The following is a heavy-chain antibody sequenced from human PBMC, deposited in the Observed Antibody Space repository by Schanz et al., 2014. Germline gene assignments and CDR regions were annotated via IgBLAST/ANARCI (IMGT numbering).Heavy chain of an antibody. D-gene: IGHD4-17*01. CDR2: IIPVLAIA. CDR1: GGTFSSYT. V-gene: IGHV1-69*02. CDR3: ARGYGDSPTDF. Sequence: QVQLVQSGAEVKKPGSSMKVSCKASGGTFSSYTISWIRQAPGQGLEWMGRIIPVLAIADYAQKFQGRVTITADKSTSTASMELSSLRSEDTAVYYCARGYGDSPTDFWGQGTLVTVSS. J-gene: IGHJ4*02.